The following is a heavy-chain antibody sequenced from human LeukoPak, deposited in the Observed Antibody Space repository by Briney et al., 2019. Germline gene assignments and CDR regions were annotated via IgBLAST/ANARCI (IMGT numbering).Heavy chain of an antibody. CDR2: IRCRTYDGTP. D-gene: IGHD2-15*01. V-gene: IGHV3-49*04. J-gene: IGHJ1*01. Sequence: GGSLRLSCTASGFTFGDYAMRWVRQAPGKGRVCVGFIRCRTYDGTPEYAASVKGRFTISRDDSKIIAYLQMNSLKTEDTAVNYCTRESLGYCSGGSCYLAEYFQHWGQGTLATVSS. CDR3: TRESLGYCSGGSCYLAEYFQH. CDR1: GFTFGDYA.